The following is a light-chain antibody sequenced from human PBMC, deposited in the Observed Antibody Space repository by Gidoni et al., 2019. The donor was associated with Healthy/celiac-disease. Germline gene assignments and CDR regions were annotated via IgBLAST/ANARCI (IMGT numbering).Light chain of an antibody. V-gene: IGKV1-39*01. CDR2: AAS. J-gene: IGKJ2*01. CDR1: QSISSY. CDR3: QQSYSTPLYT. Sequence: DSQMTQSQSSLSASVGDRVTITCRASQSISSYLNWYQQKPGKAPKLLIYAASSLQSGVPSRFSGSGSGTDFNLTLSSLQPEDFATYYCQQSYSTPLYTFGQGTKLEIK.